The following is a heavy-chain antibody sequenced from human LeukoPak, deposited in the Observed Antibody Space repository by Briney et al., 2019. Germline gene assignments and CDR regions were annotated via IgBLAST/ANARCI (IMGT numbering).Heavy chain of an antibody. CDR3: AREGRYSGYGY. CDR1: GGSISSSSYY. J-gene: IGHJ4*02. CDR2: IYYSGST. Sequence: PSETLSLTCTISGGSISSSSYYWGWIRQPPGKGLEWIGSIYYSGSTYYNPSLKSRVTISVDTSKNQFSLKLSSVTAADTAVYYCAREGRYSGYGYWGQGTLVTVSS. D-gene: IGHD5-12*01. V-gene: IGHV4-39*07.